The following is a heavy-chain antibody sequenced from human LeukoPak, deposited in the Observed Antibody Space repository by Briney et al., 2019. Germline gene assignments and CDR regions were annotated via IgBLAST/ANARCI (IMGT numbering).Heavy chain of an antibody. V-gene: IGHV3-9*01. CDR2: ISWNSGSI. CDR3: AKGQGGPFDQ. Sequence: PGGSLRLSCAASGFTFDDYVMHWVRQAPWKGLEWVSSISWNSGSIGYADSVKGRFTISRDNGKKSLYLQMNSLRVEDTALYYCAKGQGGPFDQWGQGTLVTVSS. D-gene: IGHD3-16*01. J-gene: IGHJ4*02. CDR1: GFTFDDYV.